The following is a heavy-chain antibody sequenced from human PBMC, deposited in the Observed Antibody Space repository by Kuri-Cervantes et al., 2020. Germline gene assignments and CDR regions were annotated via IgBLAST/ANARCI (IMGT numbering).Heavy chain of an antibody. Sequence: SETMSLTCTVSGGSVSSGSYYWSWIRQPPGKGLEWIGYIYYSGSTNYNPSLKSRVTISVDTSKNQFSLKLSSVTAADTAMYYCARQGMIVVAGVDYWGQGTLVTVSS. D-gene: IGHD3-22*01. CDR2: IYYSGST. V-gene: IGHV4-61*01. CDR1: GGSVSSGSYY. CDR3: ARQGMIVVAGVDY. J-gene: IGHJ4*02.